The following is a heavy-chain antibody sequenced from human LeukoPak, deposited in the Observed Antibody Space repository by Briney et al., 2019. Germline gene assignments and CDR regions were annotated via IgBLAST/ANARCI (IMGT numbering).Heavy chain of an antibody. CDR1: GGTFSSYA. V-gene: IGHV1-69*13. CDR2: FIPVFGPA. J-gene: IGHJ4*02. CDR3: ARAGEVYNSGSYLEY. D-gene: IGHD6-19*01. Sequence: SVKVSCKASGGTFSSYAVSWVRQAPGQGLEWMGGFIPVFGPANYAQKFQGRVTITADESTSTAYMELSSLRSEDTAVYYCARAGEVYNSGSYLEYWGQGTLVTVSS.